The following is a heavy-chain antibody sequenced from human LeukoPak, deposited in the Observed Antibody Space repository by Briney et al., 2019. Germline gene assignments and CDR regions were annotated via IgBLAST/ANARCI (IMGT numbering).Heavy chain of an antibody. Sequence: GGSLRLSCAASGFTFSSYGMHCVRQAPGKGLEWVAFIRYDGSNKYYADSVKGRFTISRDNSKNTLYLQMNSLRAEDTAVYYCAKEDTYYYDGSPPSYWGQGTLVTVSS. CDR3: AKEDTYYYDGSPPSY. D-gene: IGHD3-22*01. CDR1: GFTFSSYG. CDR2: IRYDGSNK. J-gene: IGHJ4*02. V-gene: IGHV3-30*02.